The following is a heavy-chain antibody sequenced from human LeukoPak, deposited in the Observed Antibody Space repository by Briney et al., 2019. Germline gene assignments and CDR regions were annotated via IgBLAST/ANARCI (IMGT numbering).Heavy chain of an antibody. CDR3: VRDPDALDY. J-gene: IGHJ4*02. Sequence: GGSLRLSRETSGFSFSSYSMNWVRQAPGKGLEWVSYIRSSGAMIYYADSVKGRFTISRDNAKKSVYLQMNSLRDEDTAVYYCVRDPDALDYWGQGTQVTVSS. CDR2: IRSSGAMI. CDR1: GFSFSSYS. V-gene: IGHV3-48*02.